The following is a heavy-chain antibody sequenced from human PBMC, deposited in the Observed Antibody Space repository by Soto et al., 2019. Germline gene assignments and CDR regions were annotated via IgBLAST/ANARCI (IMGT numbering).Heavy chain of an antibody. J-gene: IGHJ4*01. Sequence: QMQLQESGPGLVKPSQTLSLTCTVSGGSIGGGGFYWTWVRLRPGEGLEWIGNIYDSGSAYYNPSLQSRISMTTDTSKNQLSSFLTSVTVADTALYYCARAVIITTNNILDLWGGGTMIAASS. D-gene: IGHD3-10*01. CDR2: IYDSGSA. CDR1: GGSIGGGGFY. V-gene: IGHV4-31*02. CDR3: ARAVIITTNNILDL.